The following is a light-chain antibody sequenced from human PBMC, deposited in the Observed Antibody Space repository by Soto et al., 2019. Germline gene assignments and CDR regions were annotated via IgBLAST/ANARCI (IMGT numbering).Light chain of an antibody. V-gene: IGLV1-40*01. Sequence: QLVLTQPPSVSGAPGQRVTISCTGSSSKIGAGYDVHWYQQLPGTAPKVLIYGNSNRPSGVPDRFSGSKSGTSASLAITWLQADDEADYYCQSYDSSLSALVFGGGTKLTVL. J-gene: IGLJ2*01. CDR3: QSYDSSLSALV. CDR1: SSKIGAGYD. CDR2: GNS.